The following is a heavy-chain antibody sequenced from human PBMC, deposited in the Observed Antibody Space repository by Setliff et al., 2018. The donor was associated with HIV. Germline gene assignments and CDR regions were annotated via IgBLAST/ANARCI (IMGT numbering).Heavy chain of an antibody. CDR3: VKDKRDDNFLTSRISSVFDF. CDR1: GFTFKNYA. J-gene: IGHJ4*02. V-gene: IGHV3-23*01. CDR2: VGGGRFET. D-gene: IGHD1-1*01. Sequence: PGGSLRLSCVASGFTFKNYAMNWVRQAPGKGLEWVSHVGGGRFETYYADSVQGRFTVSRDDSKSAIYLQMESLRAEDTALYYCVKDKRDDNFLTSRISSVFDFWGEGTLVTVSS.